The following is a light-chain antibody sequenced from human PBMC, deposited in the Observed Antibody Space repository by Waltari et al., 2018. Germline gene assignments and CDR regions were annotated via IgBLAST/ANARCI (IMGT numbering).Light chain of an antibody. Sequence: DIQMTQSPSSLSASIGDRVTITCRASQSISSYLNWYQHKPGNAPKVLIYSASSLQSGVPSRFSGSGSGTDFTLTIRSLQPEDFATYYCQQTYNTPITFGQGTRLEIK. CDR2: SAS. CDR3: QQTYNTPIT. V-gene: IGKV1-39*01. J-gene: IGKJ5*01. CDR1: QSISSY.